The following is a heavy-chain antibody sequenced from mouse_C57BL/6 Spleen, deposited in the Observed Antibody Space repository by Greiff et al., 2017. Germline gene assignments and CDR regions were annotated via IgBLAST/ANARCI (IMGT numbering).Heavy chain of an antibody. Sequence: VKLVESGPELVKPGASVKLSCKASGYTFTSYDINWVKQRPGQGLEWIGWIYPRDGSTKYNEKFKGKATLTVDTSSSTAYMELHSLTSEDSAVYFCARGNSNYWFAYWGQGTLVTVSA. V-gene: IGHV1-85*01. CDR3: ARGNSNYWFAY. CDR1: GYTFTSYD. CDR2: IYPRDGST. J-gene: IGHJ3*01. D-gene: IGHD2-5*01.